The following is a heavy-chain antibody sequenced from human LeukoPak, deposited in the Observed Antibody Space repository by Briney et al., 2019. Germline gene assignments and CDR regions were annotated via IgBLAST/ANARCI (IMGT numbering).Heavy chain of an antibody. CDR2: TYYRSKWYN. V-gene: IGHV6-1*01. CDR1: GDSVSSNSAA. D-gene: IGHD6-13*01. Sequence: SQTLSLTCAISGDSVSSNSAAWNWIRQSPSRGLEWLGRTYYRSKWYNDYAVSVKSRITINPDTSKNQFSLQLSSVTPEDTAVYYCAREQQQLVGSNWFDPWGQGTLVTVSS. J-gene: IGHJ5*02. CDR3: AREQQQLVGSNWFDP.